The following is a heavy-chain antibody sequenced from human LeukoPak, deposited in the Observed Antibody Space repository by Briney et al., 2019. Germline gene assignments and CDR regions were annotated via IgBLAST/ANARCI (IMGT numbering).Heavy chain of an antibody. CDR3: AKALGSGWSPSGPDY. CDR1: GFTFTSHA. Sequence: GGSLRLSCAPSGFTFTSHAMHWVRQAPGKGLEWVALIWYDGSSKNYADSVKGRFTISRDFSENMLYLQMDSLRVEDTAVYYCAKALGSGWSPSGPDYWGQGTLVTVSS. J-gene: IGHJ4*02. V-gene: IGHV3-33*06. CDR2: IWYDGSSK. D-gene: IGHD6-19*01.